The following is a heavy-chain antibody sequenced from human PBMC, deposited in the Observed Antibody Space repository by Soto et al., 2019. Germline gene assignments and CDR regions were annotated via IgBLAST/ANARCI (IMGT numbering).Heavy chain of an antibody. J-gene: IGHJ6*02. CDR1: GFSLSTSGAG. V-gene: IGHV2-5*02. D-gene: IGHD2-21*02. Sequence: SGPTLVNPTQTLTLTCTFSGFSLSTSGAGVGWIRQPPGKALEWLAIIYWDDDKRYSPSLKNRLTITKDTSKNQVVLTMTNMDPVDAATYYCVQSRCGGDCLQSYSSHSYYGLDVWGQGT. CDR2: IYWDDDK. CDR3: VQSRCGGDCLQSYSSHSYYGLDV.